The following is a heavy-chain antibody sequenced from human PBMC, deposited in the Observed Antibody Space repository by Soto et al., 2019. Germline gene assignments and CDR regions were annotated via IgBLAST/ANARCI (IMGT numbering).Heavy chain of an antibody. J-gene: IGHJ4*02. Sequence: RASVKVSCKASGYTFTNYYLHWVRQAPGQGLEWVGMINPSARSASYAQKLRGRLTMDRDTSTTTVYMELSRLTFEDTAVYFCARDNSAANGVLDHWGQGTLVTVSS. CDR3: ARDNSAANGVLDH. V-gene: IGHV1-46*04. CDR1: GYTFTNYY. D-gene: IGHD1-1*01. CDR2: INPSARSA.